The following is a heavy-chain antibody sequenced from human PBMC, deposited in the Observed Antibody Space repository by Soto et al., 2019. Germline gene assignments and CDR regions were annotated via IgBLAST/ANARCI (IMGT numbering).Heavy chain of an antibody. J-gene: IGHJ5*02. CDR2: INHSGST. CDR3: ARFKIAAAGMVNWFDP. Sequence: PSETLSLTCAVYGGSFSGYYWSWIRQPPGKGLEWIGEINHSGSTNYNPSLKSRVTISVDTSKNQFSLKLSSVTAADTAVYYCARFKIAAAGMVNWFDPSGQGTLVTVSS. V-gene: IGHV4-34*01. CDR1: GGSFSGYY. D-gene: IGHD6-13*01.